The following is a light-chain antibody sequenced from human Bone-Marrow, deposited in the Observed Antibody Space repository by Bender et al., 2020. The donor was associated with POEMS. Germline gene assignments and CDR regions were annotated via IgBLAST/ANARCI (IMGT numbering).Light chain of an antibody. CDR2: GAN. J-gene: IGLJ2*01. V-gene: IGLV2-23*01. CDR3: QSYAGNPPVI. Sequence: QSALTQPASVSGSPGQSITISCTGTSSDVGTYNFVSWYQQHPGKAPKLIIYGANKRPSGISYRFSGSKSGNTASLTISGLQTEDEADYFCQSYAGNPPVIFGGGTKLTVL. CDR1: SSDVGTYNF.